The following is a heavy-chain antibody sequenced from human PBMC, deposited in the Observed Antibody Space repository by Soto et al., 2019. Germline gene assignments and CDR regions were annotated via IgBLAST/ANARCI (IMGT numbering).Heavy chain of an antibody. V-gene: IGHV3-30*18. D-gene: IGHD2-21*01. CDR3: AKEGGVVAYWYFDL. CDR1: GFTFSSYG. Sequence: QVQLVESGGGVVQPGRSLRLSCAASGFTFSSYGMHWVRQAPGKGLEWVAVISYDGSNKYYADSVKGRFTISRDNSKNTLYLQMNSLRAEDTAVYYCAKEGGVVAYWYFDLWGCGTLVTVSS. CDR2: ISYDGSNK. J-gene: IGHJ2*01.